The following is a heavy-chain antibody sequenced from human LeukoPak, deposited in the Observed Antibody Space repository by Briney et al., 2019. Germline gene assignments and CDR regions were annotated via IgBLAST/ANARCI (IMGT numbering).Heavy chain of an antibody. D-gene: IGHD2-2*01. CDR1: GVSISSGGSY. V-gene: IGHV4-30-2*01. J-gene: IGHJ4*02. CDR3: AREVCSTTTCYPSDF. CDR2: IYHSEST. Sequence: SETLSLTCTVSGVSISSGGSYWTWIRQPPGKGLEWIGYIYHSESTYYNPSLKSRVTISVERSRNQFSLNLNSVTAADTAIYYCAREVCSTTTCYPSDFWGQGTLVTVSS.